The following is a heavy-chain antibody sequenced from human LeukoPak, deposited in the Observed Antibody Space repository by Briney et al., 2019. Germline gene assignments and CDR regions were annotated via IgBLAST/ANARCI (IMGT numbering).Heavy chain of an antibody. CDR1: GYSFTSYW. CDR2: IYPGDSDT. Sequence: KHGESLKISCKGSGYSFTSYWIGWVRQMLGKGLEWMGIIYPGDSDTRYSPSFQGQVTISADKSISTAYLQWSSLKASDTAMYYCARHSYGTNYYFDYWGQGTLVTVSS. V-gene: IGHV5-51*01. J-gene: IGHJ4*02. CDR3: ARHSYGTNYYFDY. D-gene: IGHD5-18*01.